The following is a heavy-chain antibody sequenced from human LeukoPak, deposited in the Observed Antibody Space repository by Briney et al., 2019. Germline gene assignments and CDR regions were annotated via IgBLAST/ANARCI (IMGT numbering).Heavy chain of an antibody. CDR2: IYHSGST. V-gene: IGHV4-4*02. Sequence: PSETLSLTCAVSGGSISSSNWWSWVRQPPGKGLEWIGEIYHSGSTNYNPSLKSRVTISVDKSKNQFSLKLSSVTAADTAVYYCARVHSSGFHEDYYYYYYGMDVWGQGTTVTVSS. D-gene: IGHD3-22*01. CDR1: GGSISSSNW. J-gene: IGHJ6*02. CDR3: ARVHSSGFHEDYYYYYYGMDV.